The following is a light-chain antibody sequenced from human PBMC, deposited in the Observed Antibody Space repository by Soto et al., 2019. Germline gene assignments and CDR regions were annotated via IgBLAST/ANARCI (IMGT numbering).Light chain of an antibody. Sequence: QSVLTQPPSASGTPGQRVTISCSGSSSNIGSNTVTWYQQLPGTAPKLLIYSNNQRPSGVPDRFSGSKSGTSASLAISGLQSEDEADYHCAAWDDSLNGPVFGGGTKLTVL. J-gene: IGLJ2*01. CDR2: SNN. CDR3: AAWDDSLNGPV. V-gene: IGLV1-44*01. CDR1: SSNIGSNT.